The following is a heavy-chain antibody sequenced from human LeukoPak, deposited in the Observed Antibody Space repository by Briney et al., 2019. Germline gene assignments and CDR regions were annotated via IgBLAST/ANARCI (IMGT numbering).Heavy chain of an antibody. V-gene: IGHV4-39*07. J-gene: IGHJ3*02. Sequence: SETLSLTCTVSGGSISSSSYYWGWIRQPPGKGLEWIGSIYYGGSTYYNPPLKSRVTISVDTSKNQFSLKLSSVTAADTAVYYCAREYYYDSTAFDIWGQGTMVTVSS. D-gene: IGHD3-22*01. CDR3: AREYYYDSTAFDI. CDR2: IYYGGST. CDR1: GGSISSSSYY.